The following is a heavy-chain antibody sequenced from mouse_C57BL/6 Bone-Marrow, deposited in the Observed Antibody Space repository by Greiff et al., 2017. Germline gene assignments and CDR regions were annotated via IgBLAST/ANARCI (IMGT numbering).Heavy chain of an antibody. Sequence: EVKLMESGGGLVQPGGSLSLSCAASGFTFTDYYMSWVRQPPGKALEWLGFIRNKANGYTTEYSASVKGRFTISRDNSQSILYLQMNALRAEDSATYYCARYQPGYFDYWGQGTTRTVSS. CDR3: ARYQPGYFDY. CDR1: GFTFTDYY. J-gene: IGHJ2*01. V-gene: IGHV7-3*01. D-gene: IGHD6-1*01. CDR2: IRNKANGYTT.